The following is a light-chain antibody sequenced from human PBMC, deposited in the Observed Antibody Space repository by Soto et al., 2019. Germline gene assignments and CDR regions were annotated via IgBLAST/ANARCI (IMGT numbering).Light chain of an antibody. J-gene: IGKJ1*01. V-gene: IGKV3-20*01. CDR3: QQYGSSPRT. Sequence: EIVLTQSPGTLSLSPGERATLSCRASQSVNSGYLAWYQHTPGQAPRLLIYDTSTRATGIPDRFSGSGSGTDFTLTISRLEPEDCAVYYCQQYGSSPRTFGQGTKVEIK. CDR1: QSVNSGY. CDR2: DTS.